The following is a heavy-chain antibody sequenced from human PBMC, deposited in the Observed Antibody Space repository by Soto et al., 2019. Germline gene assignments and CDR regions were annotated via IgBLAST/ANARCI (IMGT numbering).Heavy chain of an antibody. V-gene: IGHV4-34*01. J-gene: IGHJ5*02. Sequence: ASETLSLTCAVYGGSFSGYYWSWIRQPPGKGLEWIGEINHSGSTNYNPSLKSRVTISVDTSKNQLSLKLSSVTAADTAVYYCARKGGGEDTAMTFDPWGQGTLVTVSS. CDR2: INHSGST. D-gene: IGHD5-18*01. CDR1: GGSFSGYY. CDR3: ARKGGGEDTAMTFDP.